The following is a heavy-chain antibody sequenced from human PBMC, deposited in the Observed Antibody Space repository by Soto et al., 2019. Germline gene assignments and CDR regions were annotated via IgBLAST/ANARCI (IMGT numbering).Heavy chain of an antibody. D-gene: IGHD3-9*01. CDR3: ARVTTFYDILTSSYALNYFDY. Sequence: GGSVRLSCAASGFSVTSNYMTWVRQAPGKGLECVSVIYAGGNTYYPDSVKGRFTISSDNSKNTLFLQMNNLRAEDTAVYYCARVTTFYDILTSSYALNYFDYWGQGTRVTVS. CDR2: IYAGGNT. CDR1: GFSVTSNY. J-gene: IGHJ4*02. V-gene: IGHV3-53*01.